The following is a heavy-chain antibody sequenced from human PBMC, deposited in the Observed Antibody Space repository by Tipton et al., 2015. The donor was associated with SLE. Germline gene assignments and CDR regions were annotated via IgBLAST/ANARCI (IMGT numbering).Heavy chain of an antibody. Sequence: SPRLSCAASGFTFSNYDMNWVRQAPGKGLEWVSVIYSGGSTYYADSVKGRFTISRDNSKNTLYLQMNSLRAEDTAVYYCARGVDYGDLSGAFDIWGQGTMVTVSS. D-gene: IGHD4-17*01. J-gene: IGHJ3*02. V-gene: IGHV3-53*01. CDR2: IYSGGST. CDR3: ARGVDYGDLSGAFDI. CDR1: GFTFSNYD.